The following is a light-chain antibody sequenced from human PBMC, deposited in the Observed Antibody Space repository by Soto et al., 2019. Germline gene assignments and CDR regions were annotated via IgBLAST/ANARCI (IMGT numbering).Light chain of an antibody. Sequence: DVVMTQTPLSLSVTPGQPASISCKSSQSLLYSDGKTYLSWYLQKPGQPPQLLIYEVSKRLSEVPDTFSGGGSGTDFTLKISRVEAGDVGVYYCMQTTQLPFSFGPGTKVDIK. CDR1: QSLLYSDGKTY. CDR3: MQTTQLPFS. J-gene: IGKJ3*01. V-gene: IGKV2D-29*01. CDR2: EVS.